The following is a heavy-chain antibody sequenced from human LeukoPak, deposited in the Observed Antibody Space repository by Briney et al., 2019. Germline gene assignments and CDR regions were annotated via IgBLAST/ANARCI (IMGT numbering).Heavy chain of an antibody. Sequence: GASVKVSCKAFGYTFTSYGISWVRQAPGQGLEWMGWISAYNGNTNYAQKLQGRVTMTTDTSTSTAYMELRSLRSDDTAVYYCARERGDYVWGSYRIIDYWGQGTLVTVSS. D-gene: IGHD3-16*02. CDR2: ISAYNGNT. CDR3: ARERGDYVWGSYRIIDY. V-gene: IGHV1-18*01. J-gene: IGHJ4*02. CDR1: GYTFTSYG.